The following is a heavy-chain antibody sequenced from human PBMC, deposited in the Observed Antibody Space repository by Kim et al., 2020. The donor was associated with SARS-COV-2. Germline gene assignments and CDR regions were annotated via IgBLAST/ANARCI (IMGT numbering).Heavy chain of an antibody. Sequence: GGSLRLSRAASGFTFSNAWMSWVRQAPGKGLEWVGRIKSKTDGGTTDYAAPVKGRFTISRDDSKNTLYLQMNSLKTEDTAVYYCTTVRKACSSTSCSKYYFDYWGQGTLVTVSS. CDR2: IKSKTDGGTT. CDR3: TTVRKACSSTSCSKYYFDY. V-gene: IGHV3-15*01. D-gene: IGHD2-2*01. CDR1: GFTFSNAW. J-gene: IGHJ4*02.